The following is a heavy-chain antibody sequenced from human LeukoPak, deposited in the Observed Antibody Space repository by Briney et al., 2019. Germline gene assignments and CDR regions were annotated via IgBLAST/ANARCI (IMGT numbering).Heavy chain of an antibody. V-gene: IGHV4-61*02. CDR1: GGSVSSGRYY. J-gene: IGHJ5*01. CDR2: ICTRGST. Sequence: PSETLSLTCTVSGGSVSSGRYYWSWIRQPAGKGLEWIGRICTRGSTNYNPSLNGRVTISVDTSKNQFSLNLTSVTAADTAVYYCAADGMVRGPDAWFDSWGQGTLVTVSS. CDR3: AADGMVRGPDAWFDS. D-gene: IGHD3-10*01.